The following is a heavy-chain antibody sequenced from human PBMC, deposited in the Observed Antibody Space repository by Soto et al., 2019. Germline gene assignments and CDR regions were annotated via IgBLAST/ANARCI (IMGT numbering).Heavy chain of an antibody. CDR1: GYTFTNYG. Sequence: ASVKVSCKASGYTFTNYGLQWVRQAPGQRLEWMGWINAANGDTKYSPRFQGRVTTTRDTSASTAYMELSSLRSEDTAVYYCVRRHVSATGIDWFDPWGQGTLVTVSS. J-gene: IGHJ5*02. CDR3: VRRHVSATGIDWFDP. V-gene: IGHV1-3*01. D-gene: IGHD6-13*01. CDR2: INAANGDT.